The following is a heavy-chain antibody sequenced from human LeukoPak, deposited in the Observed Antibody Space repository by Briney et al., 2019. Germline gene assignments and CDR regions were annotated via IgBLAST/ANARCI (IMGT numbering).Heavy chain of an antibody. CDR1: GGSISSDY. Sequence: SETLSLTCSVSGGSISSDYGSWIRQPAGKGLEWIGRIYTSGSTNYNPSLKSPVPMSLDTSKNQFTLKLSSVTAAGTAVYDCARCRHGSCDYFDYWGQGALVTVSS. CDR2: IYTSGST. D-gene: IGHD1-26*01. V-gene: IGHV4-4*07. J-gene: IGHJ4*02. CDR3: ARCRHGSCDYFDY.